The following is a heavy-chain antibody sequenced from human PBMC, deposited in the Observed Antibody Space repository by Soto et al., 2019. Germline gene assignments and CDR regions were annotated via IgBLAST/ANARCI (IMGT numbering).Heavy chain of an antibody. V-gene: IGHV3-9*01. Sequence: PGGSLRLSCAASGFTFDDYAMHWVRQAPGKGLEWVSGISWNSGSIGYADSVKGRFTISRDNAKNSLYLQMNSLRAEDTALYYCAKDSTYQLLSTGNWFDPWGQGTLVTVSS. CDR3: AKDSTYQLLSTGNWFDP. D-gene: IGHD2-2*01. CDR1: GFTFDDYA. CDR2: ISWNSGSI. J-gene: IGHJ5*02.